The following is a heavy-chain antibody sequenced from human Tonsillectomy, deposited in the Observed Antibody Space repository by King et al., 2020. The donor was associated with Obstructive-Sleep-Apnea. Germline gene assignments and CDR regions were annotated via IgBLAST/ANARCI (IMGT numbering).Heavy chain of an antibody. CDR2: IYYSGGT. CDR1: GGSISSYY. J-gene: IGHJ4*02. D-gene: IGHD3-9*01. CDR3: ARHRYDTLTGYYKGGVLDY. Sequence: QLQESGPGLVKPSETLSLTCNVSGGSISSYYWSWIRQPPGKGLEWIAYIYYSGGTNYNPSLKSRVTISVDTSKNQLSLKLSSVTAADTAVYYCARHRYDTLTGYYKGGVLDYWGQGTLVTVSS. V-gene: IGHV4-59*08.